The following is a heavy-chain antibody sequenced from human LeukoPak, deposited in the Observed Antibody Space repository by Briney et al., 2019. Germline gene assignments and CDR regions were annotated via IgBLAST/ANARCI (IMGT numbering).Heavy chain of an antibody. D-gene: IGHD3-10*01. J-gene: IGHJ4*02. Sequence: GGSLKLSCAASGFAFSGSAIHRVRQASGKGLEWVGRIRSNSNSYATEYAASVEGRFTISRDDSKNTAYLQMNSLRTEDTAMYYCTSTIYGSGKAGYWGQGTLVTVSS. CDR2: IRSNSNSYAT. CDR3: TSTIYGSGKAGY. CDR1: GFAFSGSA. V-gene: IGHV3-73*01.